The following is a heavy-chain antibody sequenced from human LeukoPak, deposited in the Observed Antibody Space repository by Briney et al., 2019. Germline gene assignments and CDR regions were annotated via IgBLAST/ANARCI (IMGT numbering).Heavy chain of an antibody. D-gene: IGHD6-6*01. V-gene: IGHV4-34*01. CDR2: INHSGST. Sequence: SETLSLTCVVYGGSFSGYYWSWIRQPPGKGLEWIGEINHSGSTNYNPSLKSRVTISVDTSKKQFSLKLSSVTAADTGVYYCASNWYSSSSMDVWGKGTTVTVSS. CDR1: GGSFSGYY. J-gene: IGHJ6*03. CDR3: ASNWYSSSSMDV.